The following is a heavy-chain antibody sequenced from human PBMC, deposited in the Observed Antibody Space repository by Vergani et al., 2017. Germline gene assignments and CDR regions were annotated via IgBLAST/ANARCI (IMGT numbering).Heavy chain of an antibody. CDR1: GFTFSSYD. CDR2: IGTAGDP. Sequence: EVQLVESGGGLVQPGGSLRLSCAASGFTFSSYDMHWVRHATGKGLEWVSAIGTAGDPYYPGSLKGRITISGENAKNSLYLQMNSLRAGDTAVYYCARGTRGGYCSSTSCRSYWYFDLWGRGTLVTVSS. D-gene: IGHD2-2*01. J-gene: IGHJ2*01. V-gene: IGHV3-13*05. CDR3: ARGTRGGYCSSTSCRSYWYFDL.